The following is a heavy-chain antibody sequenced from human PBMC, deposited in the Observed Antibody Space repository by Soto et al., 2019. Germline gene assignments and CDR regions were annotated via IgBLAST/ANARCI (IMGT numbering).Heavy chain of an antibody. CDR1: GGTFSSYA. CDR3: AREVSDRAVAGMGPFDY. J-gene: IGHJ4*02. Sequence: QVPLVQSGAEVKKPGSSVKVSCKASGGTFSSYAISWVRQAPGQGLEWMGGIIPIFGTANYAQKFQGRVTITADESTSTAYMELSSLRSGDTAVYYCAREVSDRAVAGMGPFDYWGQGTLVTVSS. V-gene: IGHV1-69*01. D-gene: IGHD6-19*01. CDR2: IIPIFGTA.